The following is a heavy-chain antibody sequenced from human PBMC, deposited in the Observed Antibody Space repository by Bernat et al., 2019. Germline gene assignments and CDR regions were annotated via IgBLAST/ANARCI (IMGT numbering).Heavy chain of an antibody. CDR2: IYHSGST. Sequence: QVQLQESGPGLVKPSETLSLTCAVSGYSISSGYYWGWIRQSPGKGLEWIGSIYHSGSTYYNPSLKSRVTISVDTSKNQFSLKLSSVTAADTAVYYCARDLKLDWGQGTLVTVSS. CDR3: ARDLKLD. V-gene: IGHV4-38-2*02. CDR1: GYSISSGYY. J-gene: IGHJ4*02.